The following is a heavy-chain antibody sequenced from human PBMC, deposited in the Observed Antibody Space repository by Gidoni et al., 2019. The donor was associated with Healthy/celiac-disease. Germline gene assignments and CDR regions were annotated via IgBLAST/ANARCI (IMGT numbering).Heavy chain of an antibody. J-gene: IGHJ4*02. D-gene: IGHD2-2*03. V-gene: IGHV3-33*01. CDR3: ARDGSVATKYYFDY. CDR2: IWYDGSNK. CDR1: GFTFSSDG. Sequence: QVQLVESGGGVVQPGRSLRLSCAASGFTFSSDGMHWVRQAPGKGLEWVAVIWYDGSNKYYADSVKGRFTISRDNSKNTLYLQMNSLRAEDTAVYYCARDGSVATKYYFDYWGQGTLVTVSS.